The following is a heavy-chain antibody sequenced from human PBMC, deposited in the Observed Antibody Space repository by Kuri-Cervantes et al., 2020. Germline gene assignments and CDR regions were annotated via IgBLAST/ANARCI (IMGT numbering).Heavy chain of an antibody. CDR1: GWSISNGYY. Sequence: SETLSLTCAVSGWSISNGYYWAWIRQPPGWGLEWIGNIYHSGNTDYNPSLKSRVTMSVDTSNNPFSLQLSSVTAADMAVYYCARVGSSSSRPYFFDDWGQGTLVTVSS. V-gene: IGHV4-38-2*01. J-gene: IGHJ4*02. CDR3: ARVGSSSSRPYFFDD. CDR2: IYHSGNT. D-gene: IGHD6-6*01.